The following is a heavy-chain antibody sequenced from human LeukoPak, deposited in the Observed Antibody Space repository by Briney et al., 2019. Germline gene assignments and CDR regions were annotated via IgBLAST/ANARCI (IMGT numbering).Heavy chain of an antibody. D-gene: IGHD6-19*01. CDR2: IYYSGST. J-gene: IGHJ4*02. CDR1: GDSIRSYY. V-gene: IGHV4-59*01. CDR3: ARVGIAVAGPFFDY. Sequence: SETLSLTCTVSGDSIRSYYWSWIRQPPGKGLEWIGYIYYSGSTNYNPSLKSRVTISVDTSKNQFSLKLSSVTAADTAVYYCARVGIAVAGPFFDYWGQGTLVTVSS.